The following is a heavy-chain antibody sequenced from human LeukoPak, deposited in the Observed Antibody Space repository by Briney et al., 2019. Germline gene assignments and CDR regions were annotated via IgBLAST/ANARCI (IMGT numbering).Heavy chain of an antibody. CDR2: ISYDGNIK. CDR1: GFSFTSYN. D-gene: IGHD1-26*01. CDR3: ARDMGATLYDAFDI. J-gene: IGHJ3*02. Sequence: GTSLRLSCAASGFSFTSYNFHWVRQAPGKGLKWLGFISYDGNIKYEDSVKGRFTISRDNSKNTLYLQMNSLRAEDTAVYYCARDMGATLYDAFDIWGQGTMVTVSS. V-gene: IGHV3-30*03.